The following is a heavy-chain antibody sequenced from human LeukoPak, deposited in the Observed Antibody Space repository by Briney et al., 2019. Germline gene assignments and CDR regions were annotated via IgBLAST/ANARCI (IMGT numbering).Heavy chain of an antibody. J-gene: IGHJ4*02. CDR3: AREHAAAGAFPDYFDY. CDR1: GYTFTSYA. Sequence: VASVKVSCKASGYTFTSYAMHWVRQAPGQRLEWMGWINAGNGNTKYSQKFQGRVTITRDTSASTAYMELSSLRSEDTAVYYCAREHAAAGAFPDYFDYWGQGTLVTVSS. CDR2: INAGNGNT. D-gene: IGHD6-13*01. V-gene: IGHV1-3*01.